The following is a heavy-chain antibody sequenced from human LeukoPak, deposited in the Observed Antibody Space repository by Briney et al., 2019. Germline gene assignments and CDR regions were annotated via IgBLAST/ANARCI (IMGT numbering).Heavy chain of an antibody. CDR1: GGTFSSYA. V-gene: IGHV1-69*05. D-gene: IGHD2-8*01. CDR2: IIPIFGTA. CDR3: ARERDIVLMVRCDSSGLPEPYAFDI. J-gene: IGHJ3*02. Sequence: SVKVSCKASGGTFSSYAISWVRQAPGQGLEWMGRIIPIFGTANYAQKFQGRVTITTDESTSTAYMELSSLRSEDTTVYYCARERDIVLMVRCDSSGLPEPYAFDIWGQGTMVTVSS.